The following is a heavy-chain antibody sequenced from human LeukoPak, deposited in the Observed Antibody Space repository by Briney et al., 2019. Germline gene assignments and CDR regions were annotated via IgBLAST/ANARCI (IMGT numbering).Heavy chain of an antibody. Sequence: GGSLRLSCAASGFSFSVYWMHWVRQAPGKGPVWVSRIKTDGSITDYADFVKGRFTISRDNSKNSLYLQMNSLRTEDTALYYCAKEAGVGARYYFDYWGQGTLVTVSS. CDR1: GFSFSVYW. CDR2: IKTDGSIT. CDR3: AKEAGVGARYYFDY. V-gene: IGHV3-74*01. J-gene: IGHJ4*02. D-gene: IGHD1-26*01.